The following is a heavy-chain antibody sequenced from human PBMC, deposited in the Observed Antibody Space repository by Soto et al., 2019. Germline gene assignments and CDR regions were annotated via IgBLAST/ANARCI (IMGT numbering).Heavy chain of an antibody. Sequence: PGGSLRLSCAASGFTFSSYGMHWVRQAPGKGLEWVAVIWYDGSNKYYADSVKGRFTISRDNSKNTLYLQMNSLRAEDTAVYYCARDIGIAAAGPDYWGQGTLVTVSS. CDR3: ARDIGIAAAGPDY. J-gene: IGHJ4*02. CDR2: IWYDGSNK. D-gene: IGHD6-25*01. CDR1: GFTFSSYG. V-gene: IGHV3-33*01.